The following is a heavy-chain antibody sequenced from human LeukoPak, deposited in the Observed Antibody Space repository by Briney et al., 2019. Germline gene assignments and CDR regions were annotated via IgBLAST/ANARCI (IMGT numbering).Heavy chain of an antibody. CDR2: IDHTGIT. CDR1: DDSITIYY. V-gene: IGHV4-59*01. J-gene: IGHJ6*03. D-gene: IGHD6-13*01. CDR3: ALGRVSSSTWYSTYYYYFYMDV. Sequence: SETLSLTCTVSDDSITIYYWTWIRHPPGKGLEWIGYIDHTGITNYNPSLNSRATISRDTSKNHFSLELSSATAADTAVYFCALGRVSSSTWYSTYYYYFYMDVWGKGTTVTVSS.